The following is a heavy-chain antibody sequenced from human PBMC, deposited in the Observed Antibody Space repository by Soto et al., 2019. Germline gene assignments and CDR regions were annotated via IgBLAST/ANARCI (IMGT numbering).Heavy chain of an antibody. D-gene: IGHD5-12*01. V-gene: IGHV3-33*01. Sequence: GGSLRLSCVASGFIFSNFGMHWVRQAPGKGLEWVAVISSDEKIKQYADSVRGRFAISRDNSKNTLYLQMTSLRAEDTAIYYCARGLRSVLDYWGQGTLVPVYS. J-gene: IGHJ4*02. CDR3: ARGLRSVLDY. CDR2: ISSDEKIK. CDR1: GFIFSNFG.